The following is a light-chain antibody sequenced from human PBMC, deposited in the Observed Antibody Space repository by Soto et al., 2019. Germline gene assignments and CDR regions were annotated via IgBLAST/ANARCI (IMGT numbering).Light chain of an antibody. Sequence: QSALTQPASVSGSPGQSITISCTGTRSDVGRYNYVSWFQQHPGKAPKLMIYDVTYRPSGVSDRFSGSKSGNTASLTISGLQPEDEADYYCSSYTSGSTLFGGGTKLTVL. CDR3: SSYTSGSTL. CDR1: RSDVGRYNY. CDR2: DVT. V-gene: IGLV2-14*03. J-gene: IGLJ2*01.